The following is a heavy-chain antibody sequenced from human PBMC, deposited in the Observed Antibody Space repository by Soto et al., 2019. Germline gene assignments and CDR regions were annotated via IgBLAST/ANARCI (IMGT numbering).Heavy chain of an antibody. CDR1: GGSISSYY. V-gene: IGHV4-59*01. J-gene: IGHJ4*02. Sequence: SETLSLTCTVSGGSISSYYWSWIRQPPGKGLEWIGYIYYSGITNYNPSLKSRVTISVDTSKNQFSLKLSSVTAADTAVYYCARGGDAYKNGHWGQGTLVTVSS. D-gene: IGHD2-21*01. CDR3: ARGGDAYKNGH. CDR2: IYYSGIT.